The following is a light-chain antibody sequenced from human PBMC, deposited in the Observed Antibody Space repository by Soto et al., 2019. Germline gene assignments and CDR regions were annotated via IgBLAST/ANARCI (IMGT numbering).Light chain of an antibody. CDR3: LQHKSYPWT. V-gene: IGKV1-17*01. CDR2: HTS. J-gene: IGKJ1*01. Sequence: DIQVTQSPSSLSASIGDRVSITCRASLDIGNDLDWYQQKPGKAPKRLLYHTSTLQSGVPSRFSGAGSGAEFTLTINGLQSEDFATYFCLQHKSYPWTFGQGTK. CDR1: LDIGND.